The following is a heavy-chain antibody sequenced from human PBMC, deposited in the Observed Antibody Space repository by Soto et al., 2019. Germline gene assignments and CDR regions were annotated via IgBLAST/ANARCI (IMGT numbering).Heavy chain of an antibody. J-gene: IGHJ6*02. Sequence: PGGSLRVSCAASGFTFSSYGMHWVRQAPGKGLEWVAVISYDGSNKYYADSVKGRFTISRDNSKNTLYLQVNSLRAEDTAMYYCAKELYERYYYYYGMDVWGQGTTVTVSS. CDR1: GFTFSSYG. CDR3: AKELYERYYYYYGMDV. V-gene: IGHV3-30*18. CDR2: ISYDGSNK. D-gene: IGHD3-3*01.